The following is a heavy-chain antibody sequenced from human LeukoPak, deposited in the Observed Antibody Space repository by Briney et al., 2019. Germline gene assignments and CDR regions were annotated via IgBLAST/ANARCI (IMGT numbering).Heavy chain of an antibody. D-gene: IGHD5-12*01. V-gene: IGHV4-4*07. J-gene: IGHJ4*02. CDR1: GGSISSYY. Sequence: SETLSLTCTVSGGSISSYYWSWIRQPAGKGLEWVGRIHSSGITNYNSSLKSRVTMSVDTSKNQFSLKLRSVTAADTAVYYCARVSGYDWESFYDYWGQGTLVTVSS. CDR2: IHSSGIT. CDR3: ARVSGYDWESFYDY.